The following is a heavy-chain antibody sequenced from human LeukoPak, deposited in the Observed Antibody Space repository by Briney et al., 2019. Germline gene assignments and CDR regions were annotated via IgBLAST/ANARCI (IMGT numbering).Heavy chain of an antibody. CDR2: IYSSVT. CDR3: ARGPNLIVVVTAIRDWYFDL. D-gene: IGHD2-21*02. V-gene: IGHV4-59*05. CDR1: GGSITNYY. Sequence: PSETLSLTCTVSGGSITNYYWNWIRQPPGKGLEWIASIYSSVTYYNPSLKSRVTISVDTSKNQFSLNLSSVTAADTAVYYCARGPNLIVVVTAIRDWYFDLWGRGTLVTVSS. J-gene: IGHJ2*01.